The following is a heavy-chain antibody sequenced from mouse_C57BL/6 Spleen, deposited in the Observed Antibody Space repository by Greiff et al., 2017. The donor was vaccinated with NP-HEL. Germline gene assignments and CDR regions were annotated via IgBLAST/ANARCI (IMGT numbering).Heavy chain of an antibody. V-gene: IGHV15-2*01. J-gene: IGHJ1*03. D-gene: IGHD2-5*01. CDR2: ILPSIGRT. CDR1: DSEVFPIAY. Sequence: VQLQESGSELRSPGSSVKLSCKDFDSEVFPIAYMSWVRQKPGHGFEWIGGILPSIGRTIYGEKFEDKATLDADTLSNTAYLELNSLTSEDSAIYYCARAENYSNYVGYFDVWGTGTTVTVSS. CDR3: ARAENYSNYVGYFDV.